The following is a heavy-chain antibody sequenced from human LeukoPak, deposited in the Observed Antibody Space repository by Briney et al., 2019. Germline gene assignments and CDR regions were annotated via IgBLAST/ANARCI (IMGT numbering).Heavy chain of an antibody. CDR2: MNPRGGST. Sequence: ASVKVSCKASGYTFTGYYIHWVRQAPGQGLEWMGGMNPRGGSTRNAQMFQGRVTMTIDTSTSTVYMELTSLRSEDTAVYYCARLYDSGDAFDIWGQGTMVTVSS. J-gene: IGHJ3*02. V-gene: IGHV1-46*01. CDR1: GYTFTGYY. D-gene: IGHD3-3*01. CDR3: ARLYDSGDAFDI.